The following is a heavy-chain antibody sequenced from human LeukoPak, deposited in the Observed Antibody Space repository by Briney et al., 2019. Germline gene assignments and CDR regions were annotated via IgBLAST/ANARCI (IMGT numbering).Heavy chain of an antibody. D-gene: IGHD5-18*01. J-gene: IGHJ4*02. CDR2: IYYSGST. V-gene: IGHV4-39*01. Sequence: PSETLSLTCTVSGGSISSSSYYWGWIRQPPGKGLEWIGSIYYSGSTYYNPSLKSRVTISVDTSKNQFSLKLSSVTAADTAVYYCASVHLGYSYGYFDYWGQGTLVTVSS. CDR3: ASVHLGYSYGYFDY. CDR1: GGSISSSSYY.